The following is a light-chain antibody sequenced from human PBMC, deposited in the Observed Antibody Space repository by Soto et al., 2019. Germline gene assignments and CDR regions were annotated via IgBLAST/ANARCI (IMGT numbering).Light chain of an antibody. Sequence: QSALTQPASVSGSPGQWFTISGPGTRGDIGHYDYVSWYKQHPGKAPKLMIYHVTYRPSGVSNRYSGSKSGNSASLTISGLQADDEADYYCCSLTTSHTYVFGSGTKLTVL. V-gene: IGLV2-14*03. CDR1: RGDIGHYDY. CDR3: CSLTTSHTYV. CDR2: HVT. J-gene: IGLJ1*01.